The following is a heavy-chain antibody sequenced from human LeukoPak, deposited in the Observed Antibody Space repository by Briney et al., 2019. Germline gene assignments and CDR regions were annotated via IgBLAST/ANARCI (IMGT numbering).Heavy chain of an antibody. J-gene: IGHJ4*02. D-gene: IGHD6-13*01. CDR2: INPNSGGT. CDR3: ARDHSWYSSSVVDY. V-gene: IGHV1-2*02. Sequence: GASVKVSCKVSGYTFTGYYMHWVRQAPGQGLEWMGWINPNSGGTNYAQKFQGRVTMTRDTSISTAYMELSRLRSDDTAVYYCARDHSWYSSSVVDYWGQGTPVTVSS. CDR1: GYTFTGYY.